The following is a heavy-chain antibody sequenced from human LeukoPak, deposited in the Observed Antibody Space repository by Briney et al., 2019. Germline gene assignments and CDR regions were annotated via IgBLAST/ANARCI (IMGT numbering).Heavy chain of an antibody. CDR1: GFTFSSYA. Sequence: GGSLRLSCAASGFTFSSYAMSWVRQAPGKGLEWVAVISYDGSNKYYADSVKGRFTISRENAKNSLYLQMNSLRAGDTAVYYCARDRGRYYMDVWGKGTTVTISS. J-gene: IGHJ6*03. V-gene: IGHV3-30*14. D-gene: IGHD6-25*01. CDR2: ISYDGSNK. CDR3: ARDRGRYYMDV.